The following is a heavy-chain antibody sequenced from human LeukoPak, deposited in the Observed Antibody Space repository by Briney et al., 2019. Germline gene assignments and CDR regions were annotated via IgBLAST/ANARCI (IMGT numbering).Heavy chain of an antibody. Sequence: SETLSLTCAVYGGSFSGYYWSWIRQHPGKGLEWIGYIYYSGSTYYNPSLKSRVTISVDTSKNQFSLKLSSVTAADTAVYYCARRGSGYLDYWGQGTLVTVSS. J-gene: IGHJ4*02. D-gene: IGHD3-22*01. V-gene: IGHV4-31*11. CDR2: IYYSGST. CDR3: ARRGSGYLDY. CDR1: GGSFSGYY.